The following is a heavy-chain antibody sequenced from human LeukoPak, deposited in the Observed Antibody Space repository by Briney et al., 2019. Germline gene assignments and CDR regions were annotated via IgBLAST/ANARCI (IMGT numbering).Heavy chain of an antibody. CDR2: INPNSGGT. Sequence: ASVKVSCKASGYTFTGYYMHWVRQAPGQGLEWMGWINPNSGGTNYAQKFQGRVTMTRDTSISTAYMELSSLRSDDTAMYYCARDWKYYDFLTGSDYWGQGTLVTVSS. CDR3: ARDWKYYDFLTGSDY. D-gene: IGHD3-9*01. V-gene: IGHV1-2*02. CDR1: GYTFTGYY. J-gene: IGHJ4*02.